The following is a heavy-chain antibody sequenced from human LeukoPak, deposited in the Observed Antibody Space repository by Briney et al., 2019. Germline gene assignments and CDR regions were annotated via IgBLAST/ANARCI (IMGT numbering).Heavy chain of an antibody. V-gene: IGHV4-34*01. CDR2: INHSGTT. D-gene: IGHD3-10*01. CDR3: AREGSYSGSGSPPLDY. CDR1: GGSFSDYY. Sequence: PSETLSLTCAVYGGSFSDYYWSWIRQPPGKGLEWIGEINHSGTTNYNPSPKSRLTMSVDPSKNQFSLKLTSATAADTAVYYCAREGSYSGSGSPPLDYWGQGTLVTVSS. J-gene: IGHJ4*02.